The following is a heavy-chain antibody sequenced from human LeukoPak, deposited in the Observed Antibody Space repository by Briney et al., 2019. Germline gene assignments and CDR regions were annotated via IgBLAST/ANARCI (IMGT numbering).Heavy chain of an antibody. CDR2: INAGNGNT. V-gene: IGHV1-3*01. J-gene: IGHJ6*02. Sequence: GASVKVSCKASGYSFTSYYMHWVRQAPGQRLEWMGWINAGNGNTKYSQKFQGRVTITRDTSASTAYMELSSLRSEDTAVYYCARVSAMLDGMDVWGQGTTVTVSS. D-gene: IGHD3-10*02. CDR1: GYSFTSYY. CDR3: ARVSAMLDGMDV.